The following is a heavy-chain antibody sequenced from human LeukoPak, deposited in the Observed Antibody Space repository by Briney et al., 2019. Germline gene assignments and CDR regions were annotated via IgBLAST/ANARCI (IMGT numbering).Heavy chain of an antibody. Sequence: GASVKVSCKASGGTFSSYAISWVRQAPGQGLEWMGGIIPILGTANYAQKFQGRVTITADKSTSTAYMELSSLRSEDTAVYYCATKRGYSYGSPHWGQGTLVTVSS. CDR3: ATKRGYSYGSPH. CDR1: GGTFSSYA. CDR2: IIPILGTA. V-gene: IGHV1-69*10. J-gene: IGHJ4*02. D-gene: IGHD5-18*01.